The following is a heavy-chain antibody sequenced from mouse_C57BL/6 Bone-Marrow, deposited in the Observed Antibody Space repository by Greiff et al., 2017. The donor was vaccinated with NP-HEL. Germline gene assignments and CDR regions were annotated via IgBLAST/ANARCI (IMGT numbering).Heavy chain of an antibody. D-gene: IGHD1-2*01. CDR2: IYPGSGST. CDR3: ARWSTTALDFDY. Sequence: QVQLQQPGAELVKPGASVKMSCKASGYTFPSYWITWVKQRPGQGLEWIGDIYPGSGSTNYNEKFKSKATLTVDTSSSTAYMQLSSLTSEDSAVYYCARWSTTALDFDYWGQGTTLTVSS. V-gene: IGHV1-55*01. J-gene: IGHJ2*01. CDR1: GYTFPSYW.